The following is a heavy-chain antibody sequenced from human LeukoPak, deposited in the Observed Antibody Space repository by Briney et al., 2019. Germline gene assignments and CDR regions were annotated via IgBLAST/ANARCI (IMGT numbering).Heavy chain of an antibody. Sequence: SETLSLTCTVYGGSISSYYWSWIRQPAGKGLEWIGRIYTSGSTNYNPSLKSRVTMSVDTSKNQFSLKLSSVTAADTAVYYCARDGIVVVPAAIAANWFDPWGQGTLSPSPQ. D-gene: IGHD2-2*01. CDR2: IYTSGST. CDR3: ARDGIVVVPAAIAANWFDP. CDR1: GGSISSYY. J-gene: IGHJ5*02. V-gene: IGHV4-4*07.